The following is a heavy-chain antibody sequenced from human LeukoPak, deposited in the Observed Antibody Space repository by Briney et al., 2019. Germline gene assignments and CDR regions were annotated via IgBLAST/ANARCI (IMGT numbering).Heavy chain of an antibody. CDR3: ARAGLYCSSTSFFYYYYYGMDV. Sequence: SETLSLTCAVYGGSFSGYYWSWIRQTPGKGLEWIGEINHSGSTNYNPSLKSRVTISVDTSKNQFSLKLSSVTAADTAVYYCARAGLYCSSTSFFYYYYYGMDVWGQGTTVTVSS. CDR2: INHSGST. V-gene: IGHV4-34*01. CDR1: GGSFSGYY. D-gene: IGHD2-2*01. J-gene: IGHJ6*02.